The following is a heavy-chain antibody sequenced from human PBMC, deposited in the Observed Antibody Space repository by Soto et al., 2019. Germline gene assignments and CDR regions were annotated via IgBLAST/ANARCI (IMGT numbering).Heavy chain of an antibody. V-gene: IGHV3-30-3*01. CDR3: ARAGAVPAAISSYYYYYGMDV. D-gene: IGHD2-2*01. Sequence: GGSLRLSCGASGFTFSSYAMHWVRQAPGKGLEWVAVISYDGSNKYYADSVKGRFTISRDNSKNTLYLQMNSLRAEDTAVYYCARAGAVPAAISSYYYYYGMDVWGQGTTVTVSS. CDR2: ISYDGSNK. CDR1: GFTFSSYA. J-gene: IGHJ6*02.